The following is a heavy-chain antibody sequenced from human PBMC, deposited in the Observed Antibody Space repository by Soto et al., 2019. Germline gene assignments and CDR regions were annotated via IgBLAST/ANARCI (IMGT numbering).Heavy chain of an antibody. CDR2: INPSGGST. CDR1: GYTFTSYY. D-gene: IGHD3-22*01. V-gene: IGHV1-46*01. Sequence: ASVKVSCKASGYTFTSYYMHWVRQAPGQGLEWMGIINPSGGSTSYAQKFQGRVTMTRDTSTSTVYMELSSLRSEDTAVYYCAREGGSSGYYKETFDYWGQGTLVTAPQ. J-gene: IGHJ4*02. CDR3: AREGGSSGYYKETFDY.